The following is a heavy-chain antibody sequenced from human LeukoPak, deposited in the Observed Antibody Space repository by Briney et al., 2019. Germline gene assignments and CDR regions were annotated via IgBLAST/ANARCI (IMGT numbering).Heavy chain of an antibody. V-gene: IGHV3-23*01. CDR3: AKGHYYGSGSLDY. CDR2: IGGRDGST. CDR1: GFTFSSYA. D-gene: IGHD3-10*01. J-gene: IGHJ4*02. Sequence: GGSLRLSWAAPGFTFSSYAMSWVRQAPGKGLEWVSAIGGRDGSTYYADSVKGRFTISRDNSKNTLYVQMNSLRAEDTAVYYCAKGHYYGSGSLDYWGQGTLVTVSP.